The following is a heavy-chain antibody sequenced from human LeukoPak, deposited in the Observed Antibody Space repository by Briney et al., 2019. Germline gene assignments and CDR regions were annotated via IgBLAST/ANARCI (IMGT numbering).Heavy chain of an antibody. J-gene: IGHJ5*02. Sequence: SVKVSCKASGYTFTSYDINWVRQATGQGLEWMGGIIPIFGTANYAQKFQGRVTITADESTSTAYMELSSLRSEDTAVYYCARDHGIAVAATLHWFDPWGQGTLVTVSS. CDR3: ARDHGIAVAATLHWFDP. CDR1: GYTFTSYD. V-gene: IGHV1-69*13. CDR2: IIPIFGTA. D-gene: IGHD6-19*01.